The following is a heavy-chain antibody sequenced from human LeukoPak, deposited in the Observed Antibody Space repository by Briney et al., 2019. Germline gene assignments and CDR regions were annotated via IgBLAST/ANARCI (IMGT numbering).Heavy chain of an antibody. Sequence: ASVKVSCKASGYTFTSYYMHWVRQAPGQGLERMGWISAYNGNTNYAQKLQGRVTMTTDTSTSTAHMELRSLRSDDTAVYYCARDIYYDSSGYADYWGQGTLITVSS. V-gene: IGHV1-18*04. J-gene: IGHJ4*02. CDR1: GYTFTSYY. CDR2: ISAYNGNT. CDR3: ARDIYYDSSGYADY. D-gene: IGHD3-22*01.